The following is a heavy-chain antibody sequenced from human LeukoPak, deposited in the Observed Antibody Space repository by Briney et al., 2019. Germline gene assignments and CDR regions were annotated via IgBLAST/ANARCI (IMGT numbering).Heavy chain of an antibody. J-gene: IGHJ4*02. V-gene: IGHV4-39*01. CDR1: GGSISSSSYY. CDR3: ARGARYCSSTSCYFFDY. CDR2: IYYSGST. Sequence: SETLSLTCTVSGGSISSSSYYWGWIRQPPGKGLERIGSIYYSGSTYYNPSLKSRVTISVDTSKNQFSLKLSSVTAADTAVYYCARGARYCSSTSCYFFDYWGQETLVTVSS. D-gene: IGHD2-2*01.